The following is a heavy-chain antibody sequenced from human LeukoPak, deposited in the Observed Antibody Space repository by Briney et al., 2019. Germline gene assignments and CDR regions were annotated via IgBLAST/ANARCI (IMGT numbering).Heavy chain of an antibody. CDR3: ARSEYYYDSSGYFLFDY. V-gene: IGHV4-39*01. J-gene: IGHJ4*02. CDR2: IYYSGST. D-gene: IGHD3-22*01. Sequence: SSETLSLTCTVSGGSISSSSYYWGWIRQPPGKGLEWIGSIYYSGSTYYNPSLKSRVTISVDTSKNQFSLKLSSVTAADTAVYYCARSEYYYDSSGYFLFDYWGQGTLVTVSS. CDR1: GGSISSSSYY.